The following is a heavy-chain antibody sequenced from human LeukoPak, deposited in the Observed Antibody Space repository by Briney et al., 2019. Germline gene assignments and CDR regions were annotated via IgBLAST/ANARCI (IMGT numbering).Heavy chain of an antibody. CDR3: ARSVVVITAPFDY. D-gene: IGHD3-22*01. V-gene: IGHV3-64*01. CDR1: GFTFSSFA. CDR2: ISSNGGST. J-gene: IGHJ4*02. Sequence: GRSLRLSCAASGFTFSSFAMHWVSQDPGKGLEYVSAISSNGGSTYYANSVKGRFTISRDNSKNTLYLQMGSLRPEDMAVYYCARSVVVITAPFDYWGQGTLVTVSS.